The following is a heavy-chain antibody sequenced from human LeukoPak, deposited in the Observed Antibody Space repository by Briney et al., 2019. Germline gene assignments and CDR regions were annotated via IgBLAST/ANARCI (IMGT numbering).Heavy chain of an antibody. V-gene: IGHV1-18*01. CDR3: ARRNYYFDF. D-gene: IGHD1-7*01. J-gene: IGHJ4*02. CDR2: ISPHIGKT. Sequence: GASVKVSFKTSGYTFTNYGIGWVRQAPGQRLEWVGWISPHIGKTYYAQKFQGRVTVSADTSTDTAYMEMRSLRFDDTAFYYCARRNYYFDFWGQGTLVTVSS. CDR1: GYTFTNYG.